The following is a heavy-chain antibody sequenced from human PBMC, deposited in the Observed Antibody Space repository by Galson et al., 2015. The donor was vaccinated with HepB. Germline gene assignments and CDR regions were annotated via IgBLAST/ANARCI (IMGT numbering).Heavy chain of an antibody. V-gene: IGHV3-11*06. CDR1: GFTFSDYY. CDR2: ISSSGHHT. D-gene: IGHD2-15*01. Sequence: SLRLSCATSGFTFSDYYMAWVRQAPGKGLEWVSYISSSGHHTNTEDALKGRFFISRDNAKNSLYLQMNSLRAEDTAVYYCASDCPRGGSTCYPSGDYWGQGTLVTGFS. J-gene: IGHJ4*02. CDR3: ASDCPRGGSTCYPSGDY.